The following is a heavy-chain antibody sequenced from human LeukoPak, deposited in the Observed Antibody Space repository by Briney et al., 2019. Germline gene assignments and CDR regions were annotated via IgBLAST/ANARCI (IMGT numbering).Heavy chain of an antibody. CDR3: ARELAAAIFY. V-gene: IGHV4-61*02. Sequence: PSETLSLTCTVSGGSTSSGSSYWSWIRQPAGKGLEWIGRIYSSGSTNYNPSLRSRVTISVDTSKNQFSLKLSSVTAADTAVYYCARELAAAIFYWGQGTLVTVSS. D-gene: IGHD6-13*01. CDR2: IYSSGST. J-gene: IGHJ4*02. CDR1: GGSTSSGSSY.